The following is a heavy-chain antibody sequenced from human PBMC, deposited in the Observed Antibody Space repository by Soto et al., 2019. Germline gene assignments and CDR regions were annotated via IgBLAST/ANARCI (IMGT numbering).Heavy chain of an antibody. J-gene: IGHJ4*02. CDR3: AGGASRWYPYFFDS. CDR2: IIPYYNTL. D-gene: IGHD6-13*01. V-gene: IGHV1-69*01. Sequence: QAQVVQSGAEVRKPGSSVKLSCKASEGTFKSYAIAWVRQAPGQGLEWMGGIIPYYNTLNYAQKFQDRVTNTADDSPSTVYMELSRLRSDDTAVYFCAGGASRWYPYFFDSWAQGTLVTVSS. CDR1: EGTFKSYA.